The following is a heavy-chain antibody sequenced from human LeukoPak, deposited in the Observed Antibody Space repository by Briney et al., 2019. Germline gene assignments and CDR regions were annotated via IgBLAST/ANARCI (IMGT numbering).Heavy chain of an antibody. CDR1: GFTFSSYA. CDR2: ISYDGSNK. V-gene: IGHV3-30-3*01. J-gene: IGHJ4*02. Sequence: GGSLRLSCAASGFTFSSYAMHWVRQAPGKGLEWVAVISYDGSNKYYADSVKGRFTISRDNSKNTLYLQMNSLRAEDTAVYYCARDLIKGIAVAGYWGQGTLVTVSS. D-gene: IGHD6-19*01. CDR3: ARDLIKGIAVAGY.